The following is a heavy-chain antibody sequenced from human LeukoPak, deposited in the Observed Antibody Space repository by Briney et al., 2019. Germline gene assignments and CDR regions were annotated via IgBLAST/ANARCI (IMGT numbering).Heavy chain of an antibody. CDR1: GFTFSSYW. CDR3: ARSNQADDY. D-gene: IGHD1-14*01. J-gene: IGHJ4*02. CDR2: INPGGSSI. V-gene: IGHV3-74*01. Sequence: GGSLRLSCAASGFTFSSYWMHWVRQVPGKGLVWVARINPGGSSITYADSVKGRFTISRDNAKNTLHLQMDSLRAEDTGVYYCARSNQADDYWGQGALVTVSS.